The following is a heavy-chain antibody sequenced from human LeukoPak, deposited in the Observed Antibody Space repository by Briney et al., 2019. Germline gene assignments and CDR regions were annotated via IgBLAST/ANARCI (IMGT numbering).Heavy chain of an antibody. CDR1: GFTVTEYA. CDR3: ASGYTYGPLDN. Sequence: GGSLRLSCAASGFTVTEYAMTWIRQSPGKGLEWVSSMSDIGPNTYYADSVKGRFTISRDNSKNTLNLQMTSLKTDDTAVYYCASGYTYGPLDNWGQGTLVTVSS. CDR2: MSDIGPNT. J-gene: IGHJ4*02. V-gene: IGHV3-23*01. D-gene: IGHD5-18*01.